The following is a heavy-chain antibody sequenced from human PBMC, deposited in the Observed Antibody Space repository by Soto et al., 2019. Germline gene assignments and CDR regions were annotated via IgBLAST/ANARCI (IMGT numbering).Heavy chain of an antibody. CDR1: GGSISSGGYS. CDR2: IYHSGST. J-gene: IGHJ4*02. D-gene: IGHD6-19*01. V-gene: IGHV4-30-2*01. CDR3: ARAGGLGAVAVDY. Sequence: QLQLQESGSGLVKPSQTLSLTCAVSGGSISSGGYSWSWIRQPPGKGLEWIGYIYHSGSTFYNPSLKSRVTISVDRSKNQFALKLSSVTAADTAVYYCARAGGLGAVAVDYWGQGTLVTVSS.